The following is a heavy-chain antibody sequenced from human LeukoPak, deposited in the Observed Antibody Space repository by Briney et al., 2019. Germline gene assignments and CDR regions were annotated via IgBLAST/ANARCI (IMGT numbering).Heavy chain of an antibody. CDR2: IYYSGRT. CDR3: ARTDTAMGYFDY. Sequence: SATMSLTCAASGAFISSYYCSWIRAPGEEVLWRTGIIYYSGRTNYNPSLKSRVTISVDTSTNQFSLKLSSVTAADTAVYYCARTDTAMGYFDYWGQGTLVTVSS. D-gene: IGHD5-18*01. V-gene: IGHV4-59*01. CDR1: GAFISSYY. J-gene: IGHJ4*02.